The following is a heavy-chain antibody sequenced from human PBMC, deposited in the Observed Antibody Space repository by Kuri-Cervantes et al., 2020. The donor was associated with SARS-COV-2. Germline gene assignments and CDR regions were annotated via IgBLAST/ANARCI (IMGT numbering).Heavy chain of an antibody. CDR3: ARGGLELQPGYFRH. CDR1: GGSVSRGGYY. CDR2: IYYSGSA. Sequence: SETLSLTCTVSGGSVSRGGYYWSWIRRPPGKGLEWIGYIYYSGSANYNPSLKSRVTISVDTAKNHFSLKLNSVTAADTAVYYCARGGLELQPGYFRHWGQGTLVTVSS. V-gene: IGHV4-61*08. J-gene: IGHJ1*01. D-gene: IGHD1-7*01.